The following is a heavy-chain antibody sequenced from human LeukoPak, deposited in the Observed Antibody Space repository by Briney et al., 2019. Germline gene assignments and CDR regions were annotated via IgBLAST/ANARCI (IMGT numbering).Heavy chain of an antibody. CDR1: GGSISSGGYY. CDR3: ARDCSGGSCYSEYFQH. D-gene: IGHD2-15*01. CDR2: IYHGGST. V-gene: IGHV4-30-2*01. Sequence: PSQTLSLTCTVSGGSISSGGYYWSWIRQPPGKGLEWIGYIYHGGSTYYNPSLKSRVTISVDRSKNQFSLKLSSVTAADTAVYYCARDCSGGSCYSEYFQHWGQGTLVTVSS. J-gene: IGHJ1*01.